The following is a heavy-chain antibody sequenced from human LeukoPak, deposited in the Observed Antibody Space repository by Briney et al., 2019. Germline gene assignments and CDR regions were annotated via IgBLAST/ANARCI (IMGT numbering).Heavy chain of an antibody. V-gene: IGHV3-11*04. CDR1: GFTFSDYY. D-gene: IGHD1-26*01. J-gene: IGHJ4*02. CDR3: ARERAEWENY. Sequence: GGSLRLSCAASGFTFSDYYMSWIRQAPGKGLEWLSYISGSGSTIYYADPVKGRFTISRDNAKNSLYLQMNSLRAEDTAVYYCARERAEWENYWGQGTLVTVSS. CDR2: ISGSGSTI.